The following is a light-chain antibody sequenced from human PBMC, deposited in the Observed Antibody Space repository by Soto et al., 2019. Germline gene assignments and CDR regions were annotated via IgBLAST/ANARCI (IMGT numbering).Light chain of an antibody. CDR3: QHTYSAPPWT. Sequence: DIQMTQSPSSLSASVGDRVTITCRASQSISSYLTWYQQKPGKAPKLLIYAASSLQSGVPSRFSGSGSGTDFTLTISSLQPEDFATYYCQHTYSAPPWTFGQGTKVDIK. V-gene: IGKV1-39*01. CDR1: QSISSY. CDR2: AAS. J-gene: IGKJ1*01.